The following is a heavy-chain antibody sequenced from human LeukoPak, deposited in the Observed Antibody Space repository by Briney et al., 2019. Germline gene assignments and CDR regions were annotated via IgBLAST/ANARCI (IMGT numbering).Heavy chain of an antibody. CDR3: ARDGVVGATGIDY. CDR2: ISSSSSYI. J-gene: IGHJ4*02. Sequence: GGSLRLSCAASGFTFSSYSMNWVRQAPGKGLEWVSSISSSSSYIYYADSVKGRFTISRDNAENTLSLQMNSLRAEDTAVYYCARDGVVGATGIDYWGQGTLVTVSS. V-gene: IGHV3-21*01. D-gene: IGHD1-26*01. CDR1: GFTFSSYS.